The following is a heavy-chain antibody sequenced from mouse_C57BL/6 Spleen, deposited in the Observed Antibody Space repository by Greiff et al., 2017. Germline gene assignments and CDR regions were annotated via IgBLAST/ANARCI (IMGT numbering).Heavy chain of an antibody. CDR2: IHPNSGST. J-gene: IGHJ3*01. D-gene: IGHD1-1*01. CDR1: GYTFTSYW. CDR3: ASPHYDGSSYGFAY. V-gene: IGHV1-64*01. Sequence: QVQLQQPGAELVKPGASVKLSCKASGYTFTSYWMHWVKQRPGQGLEWIGMIHPNSGSTNYNEKFKSKATLTVEKSSSTAYMQLSSLTSEDSAVYYCASPHYDGSSYGFAYGGQGTLVTVSA.